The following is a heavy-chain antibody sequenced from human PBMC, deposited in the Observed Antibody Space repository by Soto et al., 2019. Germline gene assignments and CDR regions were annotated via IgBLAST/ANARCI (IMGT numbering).Heavy chain of an antibody. CDR2: MNPNSGNT. D-gene: IGHD3-10*01. Sequence: GASVKVSCKASGYTFTSYDINWVRQATGQGLEWMGWMNPNSGNTGYAQKFQGRVTMTRNTSISTAYMELSSLRSEDTAVYYCARGVGYYYGSGSYYIDYWGQGTLVTVSS. CDR3: ARGVGYYYGSGSYYIDY. CDR1: GYTFTSYD. V-gene: IGHV1-8*01. J-gene: IGHJ4*02.